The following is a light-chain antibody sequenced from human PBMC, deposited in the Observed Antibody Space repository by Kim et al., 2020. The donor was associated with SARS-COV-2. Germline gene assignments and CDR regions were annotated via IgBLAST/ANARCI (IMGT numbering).Light chain of an antibody. CDR2: GAS. Sequence: SPGERATLSCRASQSVISNSLAWYQQKPGQAPRLLIYGASSRATGIPDRFSGSGSGTDFTLTISTLEPGDFAVYYCQHYDTSPPYTFGQGTKLEI. CDR3: QHYDTSPPYT. V-gene: IGKV3-20*01. J-gene: IGKJ2*01. CDR1: QSVISNS.